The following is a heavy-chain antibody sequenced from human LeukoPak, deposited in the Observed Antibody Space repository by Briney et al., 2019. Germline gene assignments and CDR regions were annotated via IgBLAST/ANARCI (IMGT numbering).Heavy chain of an antibody. Sequence: ASVKVSCKASGYTFTSYDINWVRQATGQGLEWMGWINPNSGITVYAQKFQGRVTITRNPSISTAYMELSSLRSEDTAVYYCAREDYCDSGSNDYWGQGTLVTVSS. CDR1: GYTFTSYD. J-gene: IGHJ4*02. CDR3: AREDYCDSGSNDY. CDR2: INPNSGIT. V-gene: IGHV1-8*03. D-gene: IGHD3-22*01.